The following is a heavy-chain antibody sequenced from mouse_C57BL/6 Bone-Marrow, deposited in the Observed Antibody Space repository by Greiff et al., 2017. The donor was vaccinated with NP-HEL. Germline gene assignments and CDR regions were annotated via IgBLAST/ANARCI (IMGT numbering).Heavy chain of an antibody. CDR3: TRGAIYYGYDGFAY. J-gene: IGHJ3*01. V-gene: IGHV5-9-1*02. Sequence: EVMLVESGEGLVKPGGSLKLSCAASGFTFSSYAMSWVRQTPEKRLEWVAYISSGGDYIYYADTVKGRFTISRDNARNTLHLQRSSLKSEDTAMYYCTRGAIYYGYDGFAYWGQGTLVTVSA. CDR2: ISSGGDYI. D-gene: IGHD2-2*01. CDR1: GFTFSSYA.